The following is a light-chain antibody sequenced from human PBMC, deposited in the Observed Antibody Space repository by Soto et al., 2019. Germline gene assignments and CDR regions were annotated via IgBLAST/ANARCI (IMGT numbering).Light chain of an antibody. V-gene: IGLV2-14*01. CDR3: SSHKSGSTLV. CDR2: EVS. Sequence: QSVLTQPASVSGSPGQSITISCTGTTSDVGGYNYVSWYQQHPGKAPKLMIYEVSNRPSGVSNRFSGSKSGNTASLTISGLQTSAEADYYCSSHKSGSTLVFGTRTKLTVL. J-gene: IGLJ1*01. CDR1: TSDVGGYNY.